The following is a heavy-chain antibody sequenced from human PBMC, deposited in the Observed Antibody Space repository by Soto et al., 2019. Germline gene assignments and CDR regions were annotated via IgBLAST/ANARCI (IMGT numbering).Heavy chain of an antibody. CDR2: IWHDGNNK. CDR3: ARNKNLFDY. CDR1: GFTFSGYG. V-gene: IGHV3-33*01. J-gene: IGHJ4*02. Sequence: GGSLRLSCAASGFTFSGYGMQWVRQAPGKGLEWVSVIWHDGNNKYYADSVKGRFTISRDDSKNTLYLQMNSLRAEDTAVYYCARNKNLFDYWGQGTLVTVSS.